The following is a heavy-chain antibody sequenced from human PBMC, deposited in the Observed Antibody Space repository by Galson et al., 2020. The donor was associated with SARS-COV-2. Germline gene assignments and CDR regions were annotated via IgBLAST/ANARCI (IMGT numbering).Heavy chain of an antibody. Sequence: GGSLRLSCAASGFTFSSYAMHWVRQAPGKGLEWVAVISYDGSNKYYADSVKGRFTISRDNSKNTLYLQMNSLRAEDTAVYYCARDYRDNCSGGSCYSGVYFDWYFDLWGRGTLVTVSS. J-gene: IGHJ2*01. CDR2: ISYDGSNK. CDR3: ARDYRDNCSGGSCYSGVYFDWYFDL. CDR1: GFTFSSYA. D-gene: IGHD2-15*01. V-gene: IGHV3-30*04.